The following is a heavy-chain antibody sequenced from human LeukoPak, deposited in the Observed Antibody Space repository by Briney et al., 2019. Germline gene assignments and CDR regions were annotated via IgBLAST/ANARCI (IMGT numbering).Heavy chain of an antibody. J-gene: IGHJ5*02. CDR1: GGSFSGYY. Sequence: PSETLSLTCAVYGGSFSGYYWSWNRQPPGKGLEWIGEVSHSGSTNYNPSLKSRVTMSVDTSKNQFSLRLNSVTAADTAVYYCAKGPQTGWFDTWGQGTLVTVSS. CDR2: VSHSGST. D-gene: IGHD3-10*01. V-gene: IGHV4-34*01. CDR3: AKGPQTGWFDT.